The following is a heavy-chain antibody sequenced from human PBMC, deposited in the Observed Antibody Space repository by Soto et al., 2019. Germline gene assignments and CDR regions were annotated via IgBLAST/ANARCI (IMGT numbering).Heavy chain of an antibody. D-gene: IGHD4-17*01. V-gene: IGHV1-58*02. CDR2: IVVGSGNT. J-gene: IGHJ3*02. Sequence: SVKVSCKASGFTFTSSAMQWVRQARGQRLEWIGWIVVGSGNTNYAQKFQERVTITRDMSTSTAYMELSSLRSEDTAVYYCAAGDYQADDAIDIWGQATMVTVSS. CDR1: GFTFTSSA. CDR3: AAGDYQADDAIDI.